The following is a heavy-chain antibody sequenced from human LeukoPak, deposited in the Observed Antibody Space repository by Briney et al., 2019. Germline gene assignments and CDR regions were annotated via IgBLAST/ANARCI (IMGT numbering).Heavy chain of an antibody. D-gene: IGHD3-16*01. CDR1: GFTFSSYS. V-gene: IGHV3-33*01. CDR2: IWFDGRTK. J-gene: IGHJ4*02. Sequence: GGSLRLSCAACGFTFSSYSMQGVRQARGKGGEWVAFIWFDGRTKYHAGSVKGGLTISRDNDQSTVFLQLTSLTAEDTALYYCARAGGANSGKPLDFWGQGTLVTVSS. CDR3: ARAGGANSGKPLDF.